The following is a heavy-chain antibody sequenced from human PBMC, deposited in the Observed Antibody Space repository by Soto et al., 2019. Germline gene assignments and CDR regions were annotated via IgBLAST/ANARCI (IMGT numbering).Heavy chain of an antibody. J-gene: IGHJ4*02. Sequence: ASVKVSCKASGYTFTSYDINWVRQATGQGLEWMGWMNPNSGNTGYAQKFQGRVTMTRNTSISTAYMELSSLRSEDTALYYCASERVEVYYVDNWGQGTLVTVSS. CDR1: GYTFTSYD. CDR2: MNPNSGNT. V-gene: IGHV1-8*02. CDR3: ASERVEVYYVDN. D-gene: IGHD1-1*01.